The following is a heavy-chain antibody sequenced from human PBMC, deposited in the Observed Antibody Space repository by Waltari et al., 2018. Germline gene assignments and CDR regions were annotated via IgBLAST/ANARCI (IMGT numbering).Heavy chain of an antibody. D-gene: IGHD5-12*01. CDR2: IYHSGST. V-gene: IGHV4-38-2*01. J-gene: IGHJ4*02. CDR1: GYSISSGYY. Sequence: QLQESGPGLVKPSETLSLTCAVSGYSISSGYYWGWIRQPPGKGLEWIGSIYHSGSTYYNPSLKSRVTISVDTSKNQFSLKLSSVTAADTAVYYCARHGGSGYDDFDYWGQGTLVTVSS. CDR3: ARHGGSGYDDFDY.